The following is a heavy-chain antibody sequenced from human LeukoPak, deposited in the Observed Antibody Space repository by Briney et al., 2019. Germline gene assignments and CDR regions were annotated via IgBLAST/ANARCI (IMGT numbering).Heavy chain of an antibody. D-gene: IGHD1-1*01. CDR1: GFTFSSYT. CDR3: AKDLSYNYGATKDY. Sequence: GGSLRLSCAASGFTFSSYTMSWVRQAPGKGLEWVSGISGSGGSTYYADSVKGRFTISRDNSKNTLYLQMNSLRAEDTAVYYCAKDLSYNYGATKDYWGQGTLVTVSS. J-gene: IGHJ4*02. CDR2: ISGSGGST. V-gene: IGHV3-23*01.